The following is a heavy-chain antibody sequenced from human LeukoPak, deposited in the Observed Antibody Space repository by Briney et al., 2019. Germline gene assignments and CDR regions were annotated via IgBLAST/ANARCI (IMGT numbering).Heavy chain of an antibody. V-gene: IGHV4-38-2*02. J-gene: IGHJ4*02. Sequence: SETLSLTCTVSGYSISSGYYWGWIRQPPGKGLEWIANIYHSGNTYYNPSLKSRVTISVDTSKNQFSLKLSSVTAADTAVYYCARGAWDSGYDSSFDYWGQGTLVTVSS. CDR1: GYSISSGYY. CDR2: IYHSGNT. CDR3: ARGAWDSGYDSSFDY. D-gene: IGHD5-12*01.